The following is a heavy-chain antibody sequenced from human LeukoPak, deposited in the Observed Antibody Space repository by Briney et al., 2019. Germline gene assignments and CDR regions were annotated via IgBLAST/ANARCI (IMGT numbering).Heavy chain of an antibody. J-gene: IGHJ6*02. CDR3: ARLGSGVDV. V-gene: IGHV5-51*01. D-gene: IGHD1-26*01. Sequence: RGASLQISGEGSGYIFTTYWIAWGRPLPGKGLEWMGISYPADSDTRYSPSFQGQVTISADKSISTAYLQWSSLKASDTAMYYCARLGSGVDVWGQGTTVTVSS. CDR1: GYIFTTYW. CDR2: SYPADSDT.